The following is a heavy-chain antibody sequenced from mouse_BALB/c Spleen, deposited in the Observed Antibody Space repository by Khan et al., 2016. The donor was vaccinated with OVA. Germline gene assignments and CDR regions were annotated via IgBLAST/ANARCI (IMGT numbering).Heavy chain of an antibody. J-gene: IGHJ2*01. CDR2: INPSIAYT. Sequence: QVQLQQSGAELAKPGASVKMSCKASGYTFVNYWILWVRQRPGQGLEWIGYINPSIAYTDNNQNFKDKATLTADQSSSTAYMQLTSLTSEDSAVDYCARRGLRWDFDYWGQGTTLTVSS. V-gene: IGHV1-7*01. CDR3: ARRGLRWDFDY. CDR1: GYTFVNYW. D-gene: IGHD1-1*01.